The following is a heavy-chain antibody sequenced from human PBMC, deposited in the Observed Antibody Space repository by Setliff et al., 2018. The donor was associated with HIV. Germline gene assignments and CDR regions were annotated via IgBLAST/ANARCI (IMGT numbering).Heavy chain of an antibody. CDR2: IRHDGSNK. CDR1: GFTFSHYG. V-gene: IGHV3-30*02. Sequence: GGSLRLSCVVSGFTFSHYGMHWVRQAPGKGLEWVAFIRHDGSNKYYADSVKGRFTIARDNSKNTLYLQMNSLRGEDKAVYQCAKDRDYGDNLLLLNWFDPWGQGTLVTVSS. CDR3: AKDRDYGDNLLLLNWFDP. J-gene: IGHJ5*02. D-gene: IGHD4-17*01.